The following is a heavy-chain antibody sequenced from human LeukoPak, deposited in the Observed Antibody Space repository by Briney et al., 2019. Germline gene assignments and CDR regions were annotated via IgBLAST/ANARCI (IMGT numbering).Heavy chain of an antibody. CDR1: GYTFTAHF. J-gene: IGHJ4*02. CDR2: IIPILGIA. V-gene: IGHV1-69*02. Sequence: SVKVSCKASGYTFTAHFIHWVRQAPGQGLEWMGRIIPILGIANYAQKFQGRVTITADKSTSTAYMELSSLRSEDTAVYYCASGLQYSSSWYDFDYWGQGTLVTVSS. CDR3: ASGLQYSSSWYDFDY. D-gene: IGHD6-13*01.